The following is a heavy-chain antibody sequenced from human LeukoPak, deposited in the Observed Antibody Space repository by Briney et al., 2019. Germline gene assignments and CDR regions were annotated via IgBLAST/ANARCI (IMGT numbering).Heavy chain of an antibody. CDR1: GGSIISSSYY. CDR3: ARHASLSIAAYFEY. D-gene: IGHD6-6*01. J-gene: IGHJ4*02. Sequence: SETLSLTCTVSGGSIISSSYYSRWIRQPPGKGLERIGTIYYSGSTYHNPSLKSRVTISVDTSKNQFSLKLSSVTAADTAVYYCARHASLSIAAYFEYWGQGTLVTVSS. CDR2: IYYSGST. V-gene: IGHV4-39*01.